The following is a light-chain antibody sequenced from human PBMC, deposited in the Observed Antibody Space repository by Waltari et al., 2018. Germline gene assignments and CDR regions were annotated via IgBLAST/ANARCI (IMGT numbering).Light chain of an antibody. V-gene: IGLV3-25*03. CDR3: QSPSSSGSYHWL. CDR1: TLSKEH. Sequence: SYELTQPPSVAVSPGQTVRITCSGGTLSKEHAYWYQQKQGQAPILLIYTDTKRPSGIPDLFSGSTSGTTVTLTITGVQAEDEAAYYCQSPSSSGSYHWLFGGGTKLTVL. CDR2: TDT. J-gene: IGLJ3*02.